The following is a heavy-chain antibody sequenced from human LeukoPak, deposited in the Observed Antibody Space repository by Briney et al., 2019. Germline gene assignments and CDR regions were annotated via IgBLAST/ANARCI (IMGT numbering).Heavy chain of an antibody. CDR3: ARGIVGDPGLSEYFQH. CDR2: ISSSSSTI. Sequence: GGSLRLSCAASGFTFSSYSMTWVRQAPGKGLEWVSYISSSSSTIYYADSVKGRFTISRDNAKNSLYLQMNSLRAEDTAVYYCARGIVGDPGLSEYFQHWGQGTLVTVSS. D-gene: IGHD1-26*01. J-gene: IGHJ1*01. CDR1: GFTFSSYS. V-gene: IGHV3-48*01.